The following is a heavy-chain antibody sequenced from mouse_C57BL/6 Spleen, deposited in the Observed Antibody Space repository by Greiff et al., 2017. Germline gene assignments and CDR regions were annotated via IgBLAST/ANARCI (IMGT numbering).Heavy chain of an antibody. CDR2: IYPGDGDT. V-gene: IGHV1-82*01. D-gene: IGHD2-14*01. Sequence: VQLQQSGPELVKPGASVKISCKASGYAFSSSWMNWVKQRPGKGLEWIGRIYPGDGDTNYNGKFKGKATLTADKSSSTAYMQLSSLTSEDSAVYFCARRIGSPYAMDYWGQGTSVTVSS. CDR1: GYAFSSSW. CDR3: ARRIGSPYAMDY. J-gene: IGHJ4*01.